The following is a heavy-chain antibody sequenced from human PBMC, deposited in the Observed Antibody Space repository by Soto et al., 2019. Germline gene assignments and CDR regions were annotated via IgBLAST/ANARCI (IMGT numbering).Heavy chain of an antibody. CDR1: GFNFSNHW. CDR3: ARESGDWPLNWFDP. D-gene: IGHD2-21*02. CDR2: ITSDGKSK. Sequence: QAGGSLRLSCAASGFNFSNHWMHWVRQRPGEGLVWVSRITSDGKSKAYAESVKGRFAISRDNAKNTLYLQMNGLTAEDTAVYYCARESGDWPLNWFDPWGLGTPVTVYS. V-gene: IGHV3-74*01. J-gene: IGHJ5*02.